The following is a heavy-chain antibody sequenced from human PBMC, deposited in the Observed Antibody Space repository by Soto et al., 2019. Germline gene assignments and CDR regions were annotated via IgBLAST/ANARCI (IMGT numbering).Heavy chain of an antibody. CDR2: IWYDGSNK. D-gene: IGHD5-12*01. J-gene: IGHJ4*02. V-gene: IGHV3-33*01. CDR1: GFTFSSYG. CDR3: ARARRTYSSYDEFDY. Sequence: QVQLVESGGGVVQPGRSLRLSCAASGFTFSSYGMHWVRQAPGKGLEWVAVIWYDGSNKYYADSVKGRFTISRDNSKNTLYLQMNSLRAEETAVYYCARARRTYSSYDEFDYWGQGTLVTVPS.